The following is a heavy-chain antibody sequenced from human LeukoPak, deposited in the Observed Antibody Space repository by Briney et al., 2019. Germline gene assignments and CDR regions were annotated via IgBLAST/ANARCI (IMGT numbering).Heavy chain of an antibody. J-gene: IGHJ4*02. CDR3: ARRSSSRQIDY. CDR2: IYYSGST. CDR1: GGSTSSYY. V-gene: IGHV4-59*08. D-gene: IGHD6-13*01. Sequence: SETLSLTCTVSGGSTSSYYWSWIRQPPGKGLEWIGYIYYSGSTNYNPSLKSRVTISVDTSKNQFSLKLSSVTAADTAVYYCARRSSSRQIDYWGQGTLVTVSS.